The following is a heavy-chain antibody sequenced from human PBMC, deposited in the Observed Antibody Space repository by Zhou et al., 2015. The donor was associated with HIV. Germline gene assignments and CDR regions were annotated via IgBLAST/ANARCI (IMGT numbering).Heavy chain of an antibody. J-gene: IGHJ4*02. V-gene: IGHV3-30*18. Sequence: QVQLVESGGGVVQPGRSLRLSCAASGFAFSSSGLHWVRQAPGKGLEWVALISYGGSNRYYAKSARGRFTISRDNSKNILYLEMNGLRPEDTALYYCAKDTAAAGNGRRNYIDYWGQGTLVTVSS. D-gene: IGHD6-13*01. CDR3: AKDTAAAGNGRRNYIDY. CDR2: ISYGGSNR. CDR1: GFAFSSSG.